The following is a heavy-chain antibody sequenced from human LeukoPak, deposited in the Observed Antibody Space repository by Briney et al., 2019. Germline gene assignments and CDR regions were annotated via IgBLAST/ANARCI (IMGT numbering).Heavy chain of an antibody. CDR3: ARARRGYSYGYGGAFDI. CDR1: DGVISSSSYY. D-gene: IGHD5-18*01. CDR2: LYYGGST. Sequence: SETLSLTCTASDGVISSSSYYWGWIRQPPGKGLEYIGSLYYGGSTYYNPSLKSRVTISVDTSKNQFSLKLSSVTAADTAVYYCARARRGYSYGYGGAFDIWGQGTMVTVSS. V-gene: IGHV4-39*07. J-gene: IGHJ3*02.